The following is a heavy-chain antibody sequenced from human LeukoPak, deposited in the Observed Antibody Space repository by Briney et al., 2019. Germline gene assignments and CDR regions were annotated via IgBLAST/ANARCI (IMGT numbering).Heavy chain of an antibody. J-gene: IGHJ4*02. CDR1: GFSFSSYS. CDR2: ISNSGGST. V-gene: IGHV3-64D*09. Sequence: GGSLRLSCSASGFSFSSYSMYWLRQAPGKGLEYFSAISNSGGSTYYADSVKGRFTISRDNSKNTLFLQMSSLRVEDTAMYYCVKDAHGDDSSGDLYVDWGQGTLVTVSS. CDR3: VKDAHGDDSSGDLYVD. D-gene: IGHD3-22*01.